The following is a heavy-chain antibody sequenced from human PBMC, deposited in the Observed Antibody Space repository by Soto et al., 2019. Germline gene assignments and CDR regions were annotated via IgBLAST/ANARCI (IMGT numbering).Heavy chain of an antibody. CDR3: ARDTGVYTSVWFAYFDY. V-gene: IGHV6-1*01. Sequence: PSQTLSLTCAISGDSVFSNSAAWNWIRQSPSRGLEWLGRTYYRSKWYNEYEVSVRGRISINPDTSKNQFSLQLNSVTPEDTAVYYCARDTGVYTSVWFAYFDYWGQGTLVTVSS. CDR1: GDSVFSNSAA. J-gene: IGHJ4*02. D-gene: IGHD6-19*01. CDR2: TYYRSKWYN.